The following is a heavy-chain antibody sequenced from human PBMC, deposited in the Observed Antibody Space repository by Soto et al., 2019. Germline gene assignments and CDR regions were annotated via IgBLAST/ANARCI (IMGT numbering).Heavy chain of an antibody. CDR3: ARRQISPPTRGAASARGGMDV. D-gene: IGHD6-13*01. V-gene: IGHV3-33*01. J-gene: IGHJ6*02. Sequence: QVQLVESGGGGVQPGTSLRLSCAASGFNFNTYGIHWVRQAPGKGLEWVAVIWNDGNGYYYANSVEGRFTISRDNSKNTQYRQMSSLRAEDTAVYYCARRQISPPTRGAASARGGMDVWGQGTTVTVSS. CDR1: GFNFNTYG. CDR2: IWNDGNGY.